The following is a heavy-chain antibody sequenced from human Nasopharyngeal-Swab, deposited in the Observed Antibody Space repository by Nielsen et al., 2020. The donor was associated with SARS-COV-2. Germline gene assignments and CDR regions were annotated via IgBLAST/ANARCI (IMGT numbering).Heavy chain of an antibody. CDR2: IYYSGST. D-gene: IGHD3-10*01. J-gene: IGHJ4*02. V-gene: IGHV4-31*02. Sequence: WIRQHPGKGLEWIGYIYYSGSTYYNPSLKSRVTISVDTSKNQFSLKLSSVTAADTAVYYCARGGYGSGSYHFDYWGQGTLVTVSS. CDR3: ARGGYGSGSYHFDY.